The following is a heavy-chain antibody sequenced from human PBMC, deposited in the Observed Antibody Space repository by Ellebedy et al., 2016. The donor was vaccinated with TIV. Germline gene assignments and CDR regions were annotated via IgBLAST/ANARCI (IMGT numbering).Heavy chain of an antibody. CDR3: ARDQWLGRAYYFDF. V-gene: IGHV3-7*01. CDR1: GFSFSHYW. Sequence: GESLKISCVASGFSFSHYWMAWVRQAPGKGPEWVANIKQDGGERYYVDSVKGRFIISRDNAKNSLDLQMNSLRAEDTAVYYCARDQWLGRAYYFDFWGQGTLVTVSS. D-gene: IGHD6-19*01. CDR2: IKQDGGER. J-gene: IGHJ4*02.